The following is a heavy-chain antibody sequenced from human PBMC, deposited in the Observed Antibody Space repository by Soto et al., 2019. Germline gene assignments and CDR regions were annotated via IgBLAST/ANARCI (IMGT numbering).Heavy chain of an antibody. CDR3: ARHLHCTNGVCPYYFDF. CDR1: GASISTDSYY. J-gene: IGHJ4*02. Sequence: SETLSLTCTVSGASISTDSYYWGWIRQPPGKGLEWIGSVSYSGSTYYSPSLRSRVIVSVDASKTQFSLRLSSVTASDTAIYYCARHLHCTNGVCPYYFDFWGQGLLVTVSS. CDR2: VSYSGST. D-gene: IGHD2-8*01. V-gene: IGHV4-39*01.